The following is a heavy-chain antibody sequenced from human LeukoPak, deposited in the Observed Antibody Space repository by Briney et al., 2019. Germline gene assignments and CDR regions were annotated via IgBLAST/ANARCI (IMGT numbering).Heavy chain of an antibody. CDR3: ARGEVGFGLVMEDWFDP. Sequence: ASVKVSCKASGYTFTSYDINWVRQATGQGLEWMGWMNPNSGNTGYAQKFQGRVTMTRNTSISTAYMELSSLRSEDTAVYHCARGEVGFGLVMEDWFDPWGQGTLVTVSS. V-gene: IGHV1-8*01. D-gene: IGHD3/OR15-3a*01. J-gene: IGHJ5*02. CDR1: GYTFTSYD. CDR2: MNPNSGNT.